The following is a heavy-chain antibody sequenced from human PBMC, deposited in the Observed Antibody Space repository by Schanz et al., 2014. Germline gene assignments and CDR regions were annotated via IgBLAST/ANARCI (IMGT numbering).Heavy chain of an antibody. D-gene: IGHD2-21*01. Sequence: VQLDQSGAEVKKPGSSVKVSCKASGGTFSSFGINWVRQAPGQGLEWMGRIIPSLGLAKYEQKFQDKVTITADTSTTTAYMELSGLRSEDTAVYYCARDRLECGAECYSVEVFEIWGQGTLVIVSS. CDR3: ARDRLECGAECYSVEVFEI. V-gene: IGHV1-69*04. J-gene: IGHJ4*02. CDR1: GGTFSSFG. CDR2: IIPSLGLA.